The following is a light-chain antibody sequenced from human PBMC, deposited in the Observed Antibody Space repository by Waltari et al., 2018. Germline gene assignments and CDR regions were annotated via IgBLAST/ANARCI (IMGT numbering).Light chain of an antibody. CDR2: DVS. CDR3: GSYTGSTAWV. V-gene: IGLV2-14*04. J-gene: IGLJ3*02. Sequence: WYQQPPGKATKLLIVDVSNRPSGVSNRFSGSKSGNTASLTISGLQAEDEAAYYCGSYTGSTAWVFGGGTKLTVL.